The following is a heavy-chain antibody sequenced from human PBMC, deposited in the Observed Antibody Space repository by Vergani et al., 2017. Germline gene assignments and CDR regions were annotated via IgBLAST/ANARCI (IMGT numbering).Heavy chain of an antibody. J-gene: IGHJ5*02. D-gene: IGHD2-15*01. CDR2: IYYSGST. CDR3: ARGGPYCSGGSCYPPRGTWFDP. Sequence: QVQLQESGPGLVKPSQTLSLTCTVSGGSISSGGYYWSWIRQHPGKGLEWIGYIYYSGSTYYNPSLKSRVTISVDTSKNQFSLKLRSVTAADTAVYYCARGGPYCSGGSCYPPRGTWFDPWGQGTLVTVSS. V-gene: IGHV4-31*03. CDR1: GGSISSGGYY.